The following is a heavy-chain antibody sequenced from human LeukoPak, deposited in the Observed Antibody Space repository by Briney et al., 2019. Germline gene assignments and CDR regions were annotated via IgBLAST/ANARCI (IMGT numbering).Heavy chain of an antibody. J-gene: IGHJ4*02. Sequence: GGSLRLSCVTSGFPLSTYGVHWVRQAPGSGLEWLAYIHYDGYTTNYADSVKGRFTISRENSKNTLYLQMNSLRTEDTAVYYCAKDVAYTFDYWGQGTLVTVSS. CDR1: GFPLSTYG. CDR2: IHYDGYTT. D-gene: IGHD3-16*01. CDR3: AKDVAYTFDY. V-gene: IGHV3-30*02.